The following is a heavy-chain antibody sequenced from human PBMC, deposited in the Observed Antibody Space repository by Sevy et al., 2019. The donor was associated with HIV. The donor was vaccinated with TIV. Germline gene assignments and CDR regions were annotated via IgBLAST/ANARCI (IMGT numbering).Heavy chain of an antibody. V-gene: IGHV3-30-3*01. J-gene: IGHJ4*02. Sequence: GGSRRLSCAASGFTFSSYAMHWVRQAPGKGLEWVAVISYDGSNKYYADSVKGRFTISRDNSKNTLYLQMNSLRAEDTAMYYCARENLDWNQSFDYWGQGTLVTVSS. D-gene: IGHD3-9*01. CDR1: GFTFSSYA. CDR3: ARENLDWNQSFDY. CDR2: ISYDGSNK.